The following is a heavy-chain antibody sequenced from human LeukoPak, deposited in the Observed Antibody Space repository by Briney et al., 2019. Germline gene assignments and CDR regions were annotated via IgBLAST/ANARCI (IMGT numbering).Heavy chain of an antibody. D-gene: IGHD1-26*01. CDR2: IRCDGSNK. CDR1: GFTFSDYY. V-gene: IGHV3-11*04. J-gene: IGHJ5*02. Sequence: PGGSLRLSCAASGFTFSDYYMSWIRQAPGKGLEWVAFIRCDGSNKYYADSVKGRFTISRDNAKNSLYMQMNSLRAEDTAVYYCVRERFEYSGSYLSWFDPWGQGTLVTVSS. CDR3: VRERFEYSGSYLSWFDP.